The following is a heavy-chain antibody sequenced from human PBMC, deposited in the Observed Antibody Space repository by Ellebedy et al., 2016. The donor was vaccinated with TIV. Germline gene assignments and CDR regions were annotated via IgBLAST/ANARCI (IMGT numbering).Heavy chain of an antibody. CDR1: GFSFSNYW. CDR2: INEDGSVR. V-gene: IGHV3-7*01. CDR3: AAFRFNP. Sequence: GESLKISXAASGFSFSNYWMHWVRQAPGKRLEWVANINEDGSVRHYVDSVKGRFTISRDNSKNSLYLQMNSLRADDTAVYYCAAFRFNPWGQGTLVTVSS. J-gene: IGHJ5*02.